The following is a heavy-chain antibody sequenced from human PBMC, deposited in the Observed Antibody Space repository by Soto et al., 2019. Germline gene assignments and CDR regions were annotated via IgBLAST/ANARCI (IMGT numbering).Heavy chain of an antibody. CDR2: IYYSGST. V-gene: IGHV4-39*01. J-gene: IGHJ4*02. CDR1: GGSISSSSYY. D-gene: IGHD6-13*01. CDR3: ARRGSSSWYGY. Sequence: KPSETLSLTCTVSGGSISSSSYYWGWIRQPPGKGLEWIGSIYYSGSTYYNPSLKSRVTISVDTSKNQFSLKLSSVTAADTAVYYCARRGSSSWYGYWGQGTLVTVSS.